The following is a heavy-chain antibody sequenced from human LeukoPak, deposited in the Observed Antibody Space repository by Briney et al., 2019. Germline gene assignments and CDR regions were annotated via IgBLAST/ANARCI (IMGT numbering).Heavy chain of an antibody. J-gene: IGHJ4*02. V-gene: IGHV3-23*01. Sequence: GGSLSLSCAASGFTFTNYAMSWVRQAPGEGLEWVSAISGSGFTTDYADSVKGRFTISRDNSKNTLYLQMNSLRAEDTAVYYCAKTQDRSIAVPYYFDYWGQGTLVTVSS. CDR1: GFTFTNYA. D-gene: IGHD6-19*01. CDR2: ISGSGFTT. CDR3: AKTQDRSIAVPYYFDY.